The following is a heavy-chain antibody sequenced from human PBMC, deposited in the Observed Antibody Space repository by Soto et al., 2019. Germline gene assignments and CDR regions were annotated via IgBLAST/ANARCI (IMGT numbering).Heavy chain of an antibody. V-gene: IGHV5-51*01. CDR2: IYPGDSDT. D-gene: IGHD2-15*01. J-gene: IGHJ4*02. Sequence: PGESLKISCKGSGYSFTSYWIGWVCQMPGKGLEWMGIIYPGDSDTRYSPSFQGQVTISADKSISTAYLQWSSLKASDTAMYYCARHRPYCSGGSCYGRGVDYWGQGTLVTVSS. CDR1: GYSFTSYW. CDR3: ARHRPYCSGGSCYGRGVDY.